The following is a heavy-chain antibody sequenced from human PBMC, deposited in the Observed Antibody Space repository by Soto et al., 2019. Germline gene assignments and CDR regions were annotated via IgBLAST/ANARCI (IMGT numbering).Heavy chain of an antibody. CDR1: GGSISGSNYY. CDR2: IYYSGNT. D-gene: IGHD2-2*03. CDR3: APASPGYCSSTSCYSDGAFDI. V-gene: IGHV4-39*01. Sequence: PSETLSLTCTVSGGSISGSNYYWAWFRQPPGKGLEWMGSIYYSGNTYYNPSVKSQFGISVDTSKNQFSLKVNSVTAADTAVYYCAPASPGYCSSTSCYSDGAFDIWGQGTMVTVSS. J-gene: IGHJ3*02.